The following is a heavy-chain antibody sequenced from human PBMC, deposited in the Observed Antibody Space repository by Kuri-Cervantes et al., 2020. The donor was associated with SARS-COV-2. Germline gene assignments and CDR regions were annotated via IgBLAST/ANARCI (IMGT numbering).Heavy chain of an antibody. CDR1: GFTFSSYS. CDR2: ISSSSSYI. D-gene: IGHD3-22*01. CDR3: ARVESSVHYGHDH. V-gene: IGHV3-21*01. Sequence: GGSLRLSCAASGFTFSSYSMNWVRQAPGKGLEWVSSISSSSSYISHADSMKGRFTISRDNAKNSLYLQMNSLRAEDTAVYYCARVESSVHYGHDHWGQGTLVTVSS. J-gene: IGHJ4*02.